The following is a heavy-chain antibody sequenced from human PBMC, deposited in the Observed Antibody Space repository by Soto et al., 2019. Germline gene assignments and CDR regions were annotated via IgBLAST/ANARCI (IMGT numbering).Heavy chain of an antibody. D-gene: IGHD6-13*01. V-gene: IGHV1-46*03. J-gene: IGHJ6*02. Sequence: GASVKVSCKASGYTSTSYYMHWVRQAPGQGLEWMGIINPSGGSTSYAQKFQGRVTMTRDTSTSTVYMELSSLRSEDTAVYYCATPPRVSSWAPVDYYGMDVWGQGTTVTVSS. CDR1: GYTSTSYY. CDR2: INPSGGST. CDR3: ATPPRVSSWAPVDYYGMDV.